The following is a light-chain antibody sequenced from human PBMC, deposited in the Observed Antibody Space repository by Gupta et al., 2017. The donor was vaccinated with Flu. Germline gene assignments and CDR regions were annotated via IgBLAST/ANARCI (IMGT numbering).Light chain of an antibody. CDR2: RDS. V-gene: IGLV3-9*01. CDR3: QVWDSTV. CDR1: NIGSKN. J-gene: IGLJ3*02. Sequence: RITCGGNNIGSKNVHWYQQKPGQAPVLVIYRDSNRPSGIPERFSGSNSGNTATLTISRAQAGDEADYYCQVWDSTVFGGGTKLTVL.